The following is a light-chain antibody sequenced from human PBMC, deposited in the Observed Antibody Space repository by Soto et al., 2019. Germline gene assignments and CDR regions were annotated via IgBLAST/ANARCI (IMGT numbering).Light chain of an antibody. J-gene: IGKJ1*01. V-gene: IGKV3-20*01. CDR2: GAS. Sequence: EIVLTQSPGTLSLSPGERATLSCRASQSVSSSYLAWYKQKPGQAPKLIIYGASSRATGTPDRLSGSGSGTDFTLTISRLEPEDVAVYYCQQYGSSPVTFGQGTKVEIK. CDR1: QSVSSSY. CDR3: QQYGSSPVT.